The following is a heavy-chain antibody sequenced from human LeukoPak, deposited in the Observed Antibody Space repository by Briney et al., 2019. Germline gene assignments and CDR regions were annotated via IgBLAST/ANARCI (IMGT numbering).Heavy chain of an antibody. D-gene: IGHD6-13*01. CDR1: GFTFSGNW. J-gene: IGHJ4*02. CDR3: VRGQATAWGLDY. V-gene: IGHV3-74*01. Sequence: GGSLRLSCAASGFTFSGNWMHWVRQAPGKGLVWVSHISTDARTITYAGFVKGRFTISRDNAKNTLYLQMNSLRAEDTALYYCVRGQATAWGLDYWGQGTLVTVSS. CDR2: ISTDARTI.